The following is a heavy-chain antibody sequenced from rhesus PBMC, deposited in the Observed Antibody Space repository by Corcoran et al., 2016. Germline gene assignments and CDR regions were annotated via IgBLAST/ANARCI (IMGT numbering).Heavy chain of an antibody. CDR1: GGSISSNF. Sequence: QLQLQESGPGLVKPSETLSLTCAVSGGSISSNFWSWIRQPPGKGLEWIGRISGSGGSTDYNSSLKSRVAISTDTSKNQFSLKLTSMTAADTAVYYCASGGYNFWTGYYLAYWGQGVLVTVSS. V-gene: IGHV4-173*01. J-gene: IGHJ4*01. CDR2: ISGSGGST. CDR3: ASGGYNFWTGYYLAY. D-gene: IGHD3-3*01.